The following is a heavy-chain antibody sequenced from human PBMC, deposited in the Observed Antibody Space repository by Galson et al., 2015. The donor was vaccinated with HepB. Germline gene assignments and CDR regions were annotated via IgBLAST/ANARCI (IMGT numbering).Heavy chain of an antibody. J-gene: IGHJ4*02. CDR3: AAPTNYYDSSGWDLDY. D-gene: IGHD3-22*01. CDR1: GFTFSSYA. CDR2: ISGSGGST. Sequence: SLRLSCAASGFTFSSYAMSWVRQAPGKGLEWVSAISGSGGSTYYADSVKGRFTISRDNSKNTLYLQMNSLRAEDTAVYYCAAPTNYYDSSGWDLDYWGQGTLVTVST. V-gene: IGHV3-23*01.